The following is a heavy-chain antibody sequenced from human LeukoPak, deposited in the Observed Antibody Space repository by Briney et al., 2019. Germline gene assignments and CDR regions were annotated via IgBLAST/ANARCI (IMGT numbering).Heavy chain of an antibody. J-gene: IGHJ6*02. V-gene: IGHV4-34*01. CDR1: GGSFSGYY. Sequence: SETLSLTCAVYGGSFSGYYWSWIRQPPGKGREWIGEINHSGSNNYNPSLKSRVTISVDTSKNQFSLKLSSVTAADTAVYYCARLVATSTIYYYYGMDVWGQGTTVTVSS. CDR2: INHSGSN. D-gene: IGHD5-12*01. CDR3: ARLVATSTIYYYYGMDV.